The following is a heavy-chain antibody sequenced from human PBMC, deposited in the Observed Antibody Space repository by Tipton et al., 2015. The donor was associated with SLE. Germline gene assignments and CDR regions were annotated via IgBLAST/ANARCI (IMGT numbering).Heavy chain of an antibody. D-gene: IGHD2-8*02. J-gene: IGHJ4*02. CDR2: ISYSGST. V-gene: IGHV4-31*03. CDR1: GGSISSGDYY. Sequence: TLSLTCTVSGGSISSGDYYWSWIRQYPGKGLEWIGYISYSGSTNYNSSLKSRLTISVDTSKNQFSLKLSSVTAADTAVYYCARDVGGYNTGWFPYYFDYWGQGTLVTVSS. CDR3: ARDVGGYNTGWFPYYFDY.